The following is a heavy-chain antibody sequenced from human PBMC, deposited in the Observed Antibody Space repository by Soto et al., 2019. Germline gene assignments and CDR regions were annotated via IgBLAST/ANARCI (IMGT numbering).Heavy chain of an antibody. D-gene: IGHD6-19*01. V-gene: IGHV3-30*18. J-gene: IGHJ4*02. CDR2: ISHDGSNA. CDR3: AKQGIEVAGTDYFDY. Sequence: QVQLVESGGGVVQPGTSLRLSCAAAGFIFRSYGVHWGRQAPGKGLEWVAVISHDGSNAYYADAVNGRFTISRDNAKNTVYLQMNSLRAEDTAVYYCAKQGIEVAGTDYFDYWGQGALVTVAS. CDR1: GFIFRSYG.